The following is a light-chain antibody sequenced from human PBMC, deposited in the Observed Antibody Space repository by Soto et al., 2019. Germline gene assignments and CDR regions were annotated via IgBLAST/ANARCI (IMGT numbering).Light chain of an antibody. J-gene: IGKJ1*01. Sequence: DIQMTQSPSTLSAFVGDRVTITCRASQSISGGVAWYQQRTGNAPRLLDYKAASLESGVPSRFSGGGSGTEFTLTISSLRPDGFAPYFCLKRNTYPRTFGQGTEV. V-gene: IGKV1-5*03. CDR2: KAA. CDR3: LKRNTYPRT. CDR1: QSISGG.